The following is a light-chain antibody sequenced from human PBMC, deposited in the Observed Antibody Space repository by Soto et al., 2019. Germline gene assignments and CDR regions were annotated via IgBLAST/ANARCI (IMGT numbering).Light chain of an antibody. Sequence: DIVMTQSPATLSVAPGERVTFSCRASQGVSRKLAWYQHKPGQAPRLLISGASTGATGIPARFSGSGSGTEFTLTISSLQSEDCAFYYCQQYHTWPITFGGGTKVEIK. CDR2: GAS. CDR1: QGVSRK. J-gene: IGKJ4*01. CDR3: QQYHTWPIT. V-gene: IGKV3-15*01.